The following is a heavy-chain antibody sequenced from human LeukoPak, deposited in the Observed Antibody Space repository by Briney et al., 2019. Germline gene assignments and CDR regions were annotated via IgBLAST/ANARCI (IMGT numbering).Heavy chain of an antibody. Sequence: SETLSLTCTVSGGSISSYYWSWIRQPPGKGLEWIGYIYYSGSTNYNPSLKSRVTISVDTSKNQFSLKLSSVTAADTAVYYCARLAYTYYGDSQYYFDYWGQGTLVTVSS. D-gene: IGHD4-17*01. CDR2: IYYSGST. J-gene: IGHJ4*02. CDR3: ARLAYTYYGDSQYYFDY. CDR1: GGSISSYY. V-gene: IGHV4-59*08.